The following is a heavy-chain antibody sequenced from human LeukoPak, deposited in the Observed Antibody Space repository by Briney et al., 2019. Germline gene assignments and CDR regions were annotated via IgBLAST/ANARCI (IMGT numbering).Heavy chain of an antibody. CDR1: GGSISSYY. V-gene: IGHV4-59*12. CDR2: IYYSGST. CDR3: ARDYRRLYYFDH. D-gene: IGHD4-11*01. Sequence: SETLSLTCTVSGGSISSYYWSWIRQPPGKGLEWIGYIYYSGSTNYNPSLKSRVTISVDTSKNQFSLKLSSVTAADTAVYYCARDYRRLYYFDHWGQGTLVTVSS. J-gene: IGHJ4*02.